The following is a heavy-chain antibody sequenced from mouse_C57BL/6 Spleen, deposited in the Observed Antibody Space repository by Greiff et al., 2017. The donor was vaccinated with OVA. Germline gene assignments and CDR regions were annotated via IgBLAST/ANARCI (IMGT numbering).Heavy chain of an antibody. Sequence: QVQLKQPGAELVKPGASVKVSCKASGYTFTSYWMHWVKQRPGQGLEWIGRIHPSDSDTNYNQKFKGKATLTVDKSSSTAYMQLSSLTSEDSAVYYCAIPPHYYGSSYYAMDYWGQGTSVTVSS. CDR1: GYTFTSYW. V-gene: IGHV1-74*01. D-gene: IGHD1-1*01. J-gene: IGHJ4*01. CDR2: IHPSDSDT. CDR3: AIPPHYYGSSYYAMDY.